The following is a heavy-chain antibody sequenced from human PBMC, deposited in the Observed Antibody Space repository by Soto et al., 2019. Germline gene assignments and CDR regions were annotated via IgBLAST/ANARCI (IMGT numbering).Heavy chain of an antibody. D-gene: IGHD3-10*01. CDR3: ARVGPRGVPTYFDY. CDR2: ISSSSSYI. J-gene: IGHJ4*02. V-gene: IGHV3-21*04. CDR1: GFTFSSYS. Sequence: GGSLRLSCAASGFTFSSYSMNWVRQAPGKGLEWVSSISSSSSYIYYADSVKGRFTISRDNAKNSLYLQMNSLRAEDTAVYFCARVGPRGVPTYFDYWGQGTLVTVSS.